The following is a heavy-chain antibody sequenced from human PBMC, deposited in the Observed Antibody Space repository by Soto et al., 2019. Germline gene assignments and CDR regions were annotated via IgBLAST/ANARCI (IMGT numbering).Heavy chain of an antibody. CDR2: ISSSSSYI. J-gene: IGHJ3*02. V-gene: IGHV3-21*01. Sequence: EVQLVESGGGLVKPGGSLRLSCAASGFTFSSYSMNWVRQAPGKGLEWVSSISSSSSYIYYADSVKGRFTISRDNAKNSWHLQMNSLRAYDTVVYYCAREWVGDFNAFDIWGQGTMVTVSS. CDR3: AREWVGDFNAFDI. D-gene: IGHD3-16*01. CDR1: GFTFSSYS.